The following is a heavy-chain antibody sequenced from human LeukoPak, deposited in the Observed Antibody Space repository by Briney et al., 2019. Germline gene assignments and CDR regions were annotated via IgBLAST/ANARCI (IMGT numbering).Heavy chain of an antibody. CDR1: GFTFSTYG. CDR3: ARDPYSGTYGDTYYYYMDV. D-gene: IGHD1-26*01. V-gene: IGHV3-23*01. CDR2: ISPSGDIT. J-gene: IGHJ6*03. Sequence: GGSLRLSCAASGFTFSTYGMNWVRQAPGKGLEWVSGISPSGDITYYADSVKGRFTISRDNARNSLYLQMNSLRAEDTAVYYCARDPYSGTYGDTYYYYMDVWGKGTTVTISS.